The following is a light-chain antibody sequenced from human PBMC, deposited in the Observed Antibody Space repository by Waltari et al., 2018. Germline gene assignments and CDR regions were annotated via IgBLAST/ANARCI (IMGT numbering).Light chain of an antibody. Sequence: QSALTQPRSVSGSPGQSVTISCAATSSDVGGYKYVPWYQQHPGKAPKLMISDVTQRPSGVPGRFSGSKSGTTASLTISGLQAEDEAEYYCCSYAGGSYVFGTGTKVTVL. V-gene: IGLV2-11*01. CDR1: SSDVGGYKY. J-gene: IGLJ1*01. CDR3: CSYAGGSYV. CDR2: DVT.